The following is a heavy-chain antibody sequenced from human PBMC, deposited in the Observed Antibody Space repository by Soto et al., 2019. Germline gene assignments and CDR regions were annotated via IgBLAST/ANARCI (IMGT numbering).Heavy chain of an antibody. CDR2: IGTAGDP. CDR3: ARGAYYYDSSGYSDAFDI. V-gene: IGHV3-13*05. Sequence: GGSLRLSCAASGFTFSSYDMHWVRQATGKGLEWVSAIGTAGDPYYPGSVKGRFTISRENAKNSLYLQMNSLRAGDTAVYYCARGAYYYDSSGYSDAFDIWDQGTMVTVSS. J-gene: IGHJ3*02. CDR1: GFTFSSYD. D-gene: IGHD3-22*01.